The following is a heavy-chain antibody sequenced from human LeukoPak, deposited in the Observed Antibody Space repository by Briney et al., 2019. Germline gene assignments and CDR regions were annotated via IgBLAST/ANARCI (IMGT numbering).Heavy chain of an antibody. Sequence: GGSLRLSCAASGFTFSGSAMHWVRQASGKGLEWVGRIRSKANSYATAYAASVKGRFTIPRDDSKNTAYLQMNSLKTEDTAVYYCTRLEAEPYYFDYWGQGTLVTVSS. CDR2: IRSKANSYAT. D-gene: IGHD1-26*01. CDR3: TRLEAEPYYFDY. V-gene: IGHV3-73*01. CDR1: GFTFSGSA. J-gene: IGHJ4*02.